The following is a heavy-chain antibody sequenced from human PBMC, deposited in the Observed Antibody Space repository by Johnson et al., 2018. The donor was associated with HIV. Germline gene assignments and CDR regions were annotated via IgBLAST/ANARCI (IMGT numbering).Heavy chain of an antibody. CDR3: ARKGDAFDF. Sequence: QEKLVESGGGVVQPGRSLRLSCAASGFTFSSYAMHWVRQAPGKGLEWVAVISYDGSNKYYADSVKGRFTISRDNSKNTLYLQMNSLRAEDTAVYYCARKGDAFDFWGQGTKVTVSS. V-gene: IGHV3-30-3*01. J-gene: IGHJ3*01. CDR2: ISYDGSNK. CDR1: GFTFSSYA.